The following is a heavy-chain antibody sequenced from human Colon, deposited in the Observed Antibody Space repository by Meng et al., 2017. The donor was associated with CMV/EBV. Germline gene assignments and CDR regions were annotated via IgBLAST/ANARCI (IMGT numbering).Heavy chain of an antibody. Sequence: GESLKISCAGSGFTFDSYSMNWVRQAPGKGLEWVSSISSSSSYIYYADSLKGRFTVSRDNAQNSLFLQLNRLRAEATSVYYCARGADFDFWGQGTLVTVSS. CDR2: ISSSSSYI. V-gene: IGHV3-21*01. J-gene: IGHJ4*02. CDR1: GFTFDSYS. D-gene: IGHD4/OR15-4a*01. CDR3: ARGADFDF.